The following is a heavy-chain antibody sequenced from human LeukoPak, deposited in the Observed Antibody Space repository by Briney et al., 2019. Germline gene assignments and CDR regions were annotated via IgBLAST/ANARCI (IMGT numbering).Heavy chain of an antibody. CDR3: ARGIVVWCALY. CDR1: GGSFSGYY. V-gene: IGHV4-34*01. D-gene: IGHD3-9*01. Sequence: PSETLSLTCAVYGGSFSGYYWSWIRQPPGKGLEWIGEINHSGSTNYNPSLKSRVTISLDASKNQFSLKLTSVTAADTAVYFCARGIVVWCALYWGQGTLVTVSS. CDR2: INHSGST. J-gene: IGHJ4*02.